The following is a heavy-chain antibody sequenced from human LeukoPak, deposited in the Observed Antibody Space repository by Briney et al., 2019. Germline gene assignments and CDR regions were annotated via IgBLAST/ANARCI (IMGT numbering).Heavy chain of an antibody. J-gene: IGHJ6*03. CDR1: GFTFSSYW. Sequence: GGSLRLSCAASGFTFSSYWMSWVRQAPGKGLEWVANIKQDGSEKYYVDSVKGRFTISRDNAKNSLYLQMNSLRAEDTAVYYCARTPQIVVVPAALQDYYYYMDVWGKGTTVTVSS. D-gene: IGHD2-2*01. CDR3: ARTPQIVVVPAALQDYYYYMDV. V-gene: IGHV3-7*01. CDR2: IKQDGSEK.